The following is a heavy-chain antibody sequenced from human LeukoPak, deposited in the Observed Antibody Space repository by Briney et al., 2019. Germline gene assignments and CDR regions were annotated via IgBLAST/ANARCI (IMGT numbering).Heavy chain of an antibody. Sequence: GESLKISCKGSGYSFTSYWIAWVRQMPGKGLEWMGIIYPGDSDTRYSPSFQGQVTISADKSISTAYLQWSSLKASDTAMYYCARQESDYGDYDNWFDPWGQGTLVTVSS. CDR3: ARQESDYGDYDNWFDP. V-gene: IGHV5-51*01. D-gene: IGHD4-17*01. CDR1: GYSFTSYW. CDR2: IYPGDSDT. J-gene: IGHJ5*02.